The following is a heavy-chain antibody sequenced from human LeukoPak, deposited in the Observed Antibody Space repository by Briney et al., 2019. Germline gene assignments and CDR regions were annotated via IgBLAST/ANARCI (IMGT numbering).Heavy chain of an antibody. D-gene: IGHD2-2*01. CDR2: ISAYNGNT. J-gene: IGHJ4*02. CDR1: GYTFTNYD. CDR3: ARFTPRLTREKFDY. V-gene: IGHV1-18*01. Sequence: RASVKVSCKASGYTFTNYDVNWVRQAPGQGLEWMGRISAYNGNTKYAQKLQGRVTMTTDTSTSTAYMELRSLRSDDTAVYYCARFTPRLTREKFDYWGQGTLVTVSS.